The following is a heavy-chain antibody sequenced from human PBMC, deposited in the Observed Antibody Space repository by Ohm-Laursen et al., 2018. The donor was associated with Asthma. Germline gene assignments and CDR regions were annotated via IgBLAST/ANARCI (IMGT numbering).Heavy chain of an antibody. Sequence: SSLRLSCAASGFTFRSYAMHWVRQAPGKGLEWVAVGGSYYDGGLKYYADSVNGRFTISRDNSKNTLYLQMNSLRAEDTAVYYCAKDSSSWYSYFDYWGQGTLVTVSS. CDR1: GFTFRSYA. V-gene: IGHV3-30-3*01. D-gene: IGHD6-13*01. J-gene: IGHJ4*02. CDR2: GGSYYDGGLK. CDR3: AKDSSSWYSYFDY.